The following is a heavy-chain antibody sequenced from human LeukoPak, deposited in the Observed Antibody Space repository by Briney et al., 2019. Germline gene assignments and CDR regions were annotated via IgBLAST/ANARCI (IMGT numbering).Heavy chain of an antibody. V-gene: IGHV3-23*01. Sequence: PGGSLRLSCAASGFTFSSYAMNWVRQAPGKGLEWVSTTSASGSSTYYADFVKGRFTISRDNSKNTLYLQMNSLRAEDTAVYYCAKKEVGSLYWGQGTLVTVSS. CDR3: AKKEVGSLY. CDR1: GFTFSSYA. D-gene: IGHD6-13*01. CDR2: TSASGSST. J-gene: IGHJ4*02.